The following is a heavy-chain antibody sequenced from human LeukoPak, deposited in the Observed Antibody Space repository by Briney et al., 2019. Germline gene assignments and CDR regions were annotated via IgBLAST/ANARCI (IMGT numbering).Heavy chain of an antibody. Sequence: SETLSLTCTVSGGSISSYYWSWIRQPPGKGLEWIGYIYYSGSTNYNPSLKSRVTISVDTSKNQFSLKLCSVTAADTAVYYCARGGYNSVHYYYYYMDVWGKGTTVTISS. D-gene: IGHD3-22*01. CDR3: ARGGYNSVHYYYYYMDV. V-gene: IGHV4-59*01. CDR1: GGSISSYY. J-gene: IGHJ6*03. CDR2: IYYSGST.